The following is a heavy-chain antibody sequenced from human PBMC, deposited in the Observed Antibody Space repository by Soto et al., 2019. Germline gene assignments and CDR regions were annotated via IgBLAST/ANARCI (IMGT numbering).Heavy chain of an antibody. Sequence: PSQTLSLTFAISGDSVSSNSAAWNCISQPPSRGLEWLGRTYYRSKWYNHYAVSVKSRITVNPDTSKNQFSLQLNSVTPEDTAVYYCARSGPGGYIDYWGQGTLVTVSS. CDR1: GDSVSSNSAA. V-gene: IGHV6-1*01. J-gene: IGHJ4*02. CDR2: TYYRSKWYN. D-gene: IGHD3-22*01. CDR3: ARSGPGGYIDY.